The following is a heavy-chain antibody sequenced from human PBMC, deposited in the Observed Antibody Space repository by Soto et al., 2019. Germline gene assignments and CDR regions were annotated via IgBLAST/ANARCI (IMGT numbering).Heavy chain of an antibody. D-gene: IGHD3-3*01. CDR1: GYTLTELS. CDR3: ATGGEGVRWLPFTYYCDY. Sequence: QVQLVQSGAEVKKPGASVKVSCKVSGYTLTELSMHRVRQAPGKGREWQGGFDPEDGETIYAQKFQGGNTMTEDTSADTTYMELSSLRCEETAVYYCATGGEGVRWLPFTYYCDYVGQGTLVTVSS. V-gene: IGHV1-24*01. CDR2: FDPEDGET. J-gene: IGHJ4*02.